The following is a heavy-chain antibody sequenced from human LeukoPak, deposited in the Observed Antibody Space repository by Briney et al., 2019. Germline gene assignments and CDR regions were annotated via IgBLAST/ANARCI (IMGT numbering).Heavy chain of an antibody. CDR2: IHNTGTA. CDR1: GGSFGRGDYY. D-gene: IGHD1-26*01. V-gene: IGHV4-30-4*08. CDR3: AREVGDAETTYSDAFDF. Sequence: MSSETLSLTCTVSGGSFGRGDYYWSWVRQTPGKGLEWIGYIHNTGTAYYNPSLKSRVSISMDRSRNQFSLKMTSMTAGDTAVYYCAREVGDAETTYSDAFDFWGQGTMVTVSS. J-gene: IGHJ3*01.